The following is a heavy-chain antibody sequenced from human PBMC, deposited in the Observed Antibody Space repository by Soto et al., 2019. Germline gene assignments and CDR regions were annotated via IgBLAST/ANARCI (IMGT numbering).Heavy chain of an antibody. CDR1: GGSISSYY. CDR2: IYYSGST. CDR3: AREVRRAGTGKKEYDY. V-gene: IGHV4-59*01. Sequence: QVQLQESGPGLVKPSETLSLTCTVSGGSISSYYWSWIRQTPGKGLEWIGYIYYSGSTNYNPSLKSRVTISVDTSKNQFSLKLSSVTAADTAVYYCAREVRRAGTGKKEYDYWGQGTLVTVSS. D-gene: IGHD6-19*01. J-gene: IGHJ4*02.